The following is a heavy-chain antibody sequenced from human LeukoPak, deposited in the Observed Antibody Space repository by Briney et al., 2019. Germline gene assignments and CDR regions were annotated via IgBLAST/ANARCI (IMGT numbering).Heavy chain of an antibody. D-gene: IGHD3-9*01. V-gene: IGHV3-30*18. CDR1: GFTFSSYG. CDR3: AKDSAPLRYFDWSIPGYMDV. Sequence: PGGSLRLSCAASGFTFSSYGMHWVRQAPGKGLEWVAVISYDGSNKYYADSVKGRFTISRDNSKNTLYLQMNSLRAEDTAVYYCAKDSAPLRYFDWSIPGYMDVWGKGTTVTVSS. CDR2: ISYDGSNK. J-gene: IGHJ6*03.